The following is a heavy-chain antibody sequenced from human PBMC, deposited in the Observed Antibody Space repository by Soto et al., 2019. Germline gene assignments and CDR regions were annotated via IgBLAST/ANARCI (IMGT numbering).Heavy chain of an antibody. Sequence: PGGSLRLSCAASGFTFSSYAMHWVRQAPGKGLEWVAVISYDGSNKYYADSVKGRFTISRDNSKNTLYLQMNSLRAEDTAVYYCARDRHSSSSSVGFDYWGQGTLVTVSS. V-gene: IGHV3-30-3*01. CDR2: ISYDGSNK. D-gene: IGHD6-6*01. CDR3: ARDRHSSSSSVGFDY. CDR1: GFTFSSYA. J-gene: IGHJ4*02.